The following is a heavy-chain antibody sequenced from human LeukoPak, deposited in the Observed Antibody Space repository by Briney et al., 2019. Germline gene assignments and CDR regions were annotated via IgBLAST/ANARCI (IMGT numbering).Heavy chain of an antibody. J-gene: IGHJ4*02. Sequence: GGSLRLSCVASGFPFSGYWMDWVRQAPGKGMEWVANINQDGTNQYYAASVKGRFSISRVNAKNSLYLQMNSLRAEDTAVYYCSRSLDYLGQGALVTVSS. CDR3: SRSLDY. CDR1: GFPFSGYW. CDR2: INQDGTNQ. V-gene: IGHV3-7*01.